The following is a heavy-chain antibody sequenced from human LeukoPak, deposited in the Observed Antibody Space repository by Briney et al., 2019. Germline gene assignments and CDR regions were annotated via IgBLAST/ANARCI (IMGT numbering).Heavy chain of an antibody. J-gene: IGHJ4*02. Sequence: SETLSLTCTVSGGSISSDYWSWIRQPPGKGLEWIGYIYYSGSTNYNPSLKSRITISVDTSKNQFSLKLSSVTAADTAVYYCARVNYYDRMTEGFDYWGQGTLVTVSS. V-gene: IGHV4-59*01. D-gene: IGHD3-22*01. CDR2: IYYSGST. CDR1: GGSISSDY. CDR3: ARVNYYDRMTEGFDY.